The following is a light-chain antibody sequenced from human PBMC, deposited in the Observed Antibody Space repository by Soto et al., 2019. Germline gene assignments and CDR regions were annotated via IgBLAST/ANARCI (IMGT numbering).Light chain of an antibody. J-gene: IGKJ1*01. Sequence: DIRLTQSQPSLSASVGDRVTITCRASQGITDYLAWYQQKPGQVPNLLIYAASTLQSGVPSRFSGSGSGTDFTLTITGLQPEDVATYYCQNYNSAPWTFGQGTKVEIK. CDR3: QNYNSAPWT. CDR2: AAS. V-gene: IGKV1-27*01. CDR1: QGITDY.